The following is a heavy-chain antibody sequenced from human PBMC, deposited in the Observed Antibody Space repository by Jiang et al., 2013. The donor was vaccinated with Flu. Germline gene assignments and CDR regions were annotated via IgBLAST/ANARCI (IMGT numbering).Heavy chain of an antibody. V-gene: IGHV2-70*01. D-gene: IGHD5-12*01. CDR2: LMDDDK. J-gene: IGHJ4*02. CDR1: GFSLSTSGMC. Sequence: SGFSLSTSGMCVSWTPSAPGKALSGLHSLMDDDKYYSTSLKTRLTISKDTSKNQVVLTMTNMDPVDTATYYCARITRHSGYDYVVADEVDYFDYWGQGTLVTVSS. CDR3: ARITRHSGYDYVVADEVDYFDY.